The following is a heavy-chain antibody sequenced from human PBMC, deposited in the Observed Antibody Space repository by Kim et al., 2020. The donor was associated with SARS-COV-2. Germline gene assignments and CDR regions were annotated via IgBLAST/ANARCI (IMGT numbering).Heavy chain of an antibody. Sequence: ASVKVSCKASGYTFTGYYMHWVRQAPGQGLEWMGRINPNSGGTNYAQKFQGRVTMTRDTSISTAYMELSRLRSDDTAVYYCAREVPFIAAAGNRGYYFDYWGQGTLVTVSS. D-gene: IGHD6-13*01. J-gene: IGHJ4*02. CDR3: AREVPFIAAAGNRGYYFDY. CDR2: INPNSGGT. CDR1: GYTFTGYY. V-gene: IGHV1-2*06.